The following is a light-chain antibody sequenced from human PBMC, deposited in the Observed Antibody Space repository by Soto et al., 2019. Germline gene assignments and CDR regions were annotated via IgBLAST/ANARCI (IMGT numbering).Light chain of an antibody. Sequence: QSVLTQPPSVSVAPGQKFTISGSGRGLNIENNYVSWYQQLPGTAPKLLIYDNNKRPSGIPDRFSGSKSGTSATLGITGLQTGDEADYYCGTWDSSLSAGWVFGGGTKLTVL. J-gene: IGLJ3*02. CDR2: DNN. CDR3: GTWDSSLSAGWV. V-gene: IGLV1-51*01. CDR1: GLNIENNY.